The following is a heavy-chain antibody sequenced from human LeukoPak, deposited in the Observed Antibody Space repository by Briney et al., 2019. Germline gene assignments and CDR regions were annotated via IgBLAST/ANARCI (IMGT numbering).Heavy chain of an antibody. J-gene: IGHJ4*02. CDR3: AKKDIVLMVYAFFDY. Sequence: SETLSLTCAVYGGSFSGYYWSWIRQPPGKGLEWIGEINHSRSTNYNPSLKSRVTISIDTSKNQFSLELSSVTAADTAVYYCAKKDIVLMVYAFFDYWGQGTLVTVSS. CDR1: GGSFSGYY. CDR2: INHSRST. V-gene: IGHV4-34*01. D-gene: IGHD2-8*01.